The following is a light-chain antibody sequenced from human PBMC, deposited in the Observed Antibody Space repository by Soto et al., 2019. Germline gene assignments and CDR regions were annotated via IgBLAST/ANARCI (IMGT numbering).Light chain of an antibody. Sequence: EIVLTQSPGTLSLSPGERATLSCRASQSVSSSFLAWFHQKPGQAPRLLIYGASSRATGIPDRFSGSGSGTAFTLTISKLEPEDFAVYYCQHYGSSWTFGQGTKVEIK. J-gene: IGKJ1*01. V-gene: IGKV3-20*01. CDR2: GAS. CDR3: QHYGSSWT. CDR1: QSVSSSF.